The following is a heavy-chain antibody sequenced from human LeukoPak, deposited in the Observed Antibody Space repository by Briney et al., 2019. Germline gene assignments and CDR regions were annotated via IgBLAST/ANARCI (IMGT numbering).Heavy chain of an antibody. Sequence: GSLRLSCAASGFTFSSYSMNWVRQAPGKGLEWVSYISSSSSTIYYADSVKGRFTISRDNAKNSLYLQMNSLRDEDTAVYYCARDEAYYYDSSGSRWHYWGQGTLVTVSS. V-gene: IGHV3-48*02. J-gene: IGHJ4*02. CDR1: GFTFSSYS. CDR3: ARDEAYYYDSSGSRWHY. D-gene: IGHD3-22*01. CDR2: ISSSSSTI.